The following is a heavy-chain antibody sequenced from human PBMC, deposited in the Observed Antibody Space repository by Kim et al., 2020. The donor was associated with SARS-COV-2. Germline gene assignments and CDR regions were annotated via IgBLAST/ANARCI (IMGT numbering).Heavy chain of an antibody. V-gene: IGHV4-34*01. Sequence: SETLSLTCAVYGGSFSGYYWSWIRQPPGKGLEWIGEINHSGSTNYNPSLKSRVTISVDTSKNQFSLKMSSVTAADTAVYYCARGRYSSSWYGPYNLFDPWGQGTLVTVSS. J-gene: IGHJ5*02. CDR3: ARGRYSSSWYGPYNLFDP. CDR1: GGSFSGYY. D-gene: IGHD6-13*01. CDR2: INHSGST.